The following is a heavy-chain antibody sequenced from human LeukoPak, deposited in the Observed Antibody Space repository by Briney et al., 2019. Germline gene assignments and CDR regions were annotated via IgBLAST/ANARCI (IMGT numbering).Heavy chain of an antibody. J-gene: IGHJ4*02. CDR1: GFTFSSYE. D-gene: IGHD6-19*01. V-gene: IGHV3-48*03. CDR2: ISSSGSTI. Sequence: GGSLRLSCAASGFTFSSYEMNWVRQAPGKGLEWVSYISSSGSTIYYADSVKGRFTISRDNAKNSLYLQMNSLRAEDTAVHYCARDRSGWYYFDYWGQGTLVTVSS. CDR3: ARDRSGWYYFDY.